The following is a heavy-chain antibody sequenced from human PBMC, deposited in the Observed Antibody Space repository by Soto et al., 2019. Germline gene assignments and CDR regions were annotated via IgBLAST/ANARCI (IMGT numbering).Heavy chain of an antibody. CDR3: ARGEGGRYYNDY. CDR2: INFDGTRT. J-gene: IGHJ4*02. CDR1: GFTFSSFW. Sequence: EVQLVESGGGLVQPGGSLRLSCAASGFTFSSFWMHWVRQGPGKGLVWLSRINFDGTRTTYADSVKGRFTISRDNAKDTVYLQMNSLRAEDTAVYYCARGEGGRYYNDYWGQGTLVTVSS. D-gene: IGHD1-26*01. V-gene: IGHV3-74*01.